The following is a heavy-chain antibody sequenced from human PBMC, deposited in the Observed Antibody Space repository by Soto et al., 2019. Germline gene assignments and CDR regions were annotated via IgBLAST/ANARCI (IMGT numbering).Heavy chain of an antibody. V-gene: IGHV1-46*03. Sequence: QVQLVQSGAEVKKPGASVKVSCKASGYTFTSYYMHWVRQAPGQGLEWMGIINPSSGSTNYAQKFQSRVTMTRHTSTNTVYMELSSLRSEDTAVYYCAKENTVTRDAFDIWGQGTMVTVSS. CDR3: AKENTVTRDAFDI. D-gene: IGHD4-17*01. CDR2: INPSSGST. J-gene: IGHJ3*02. CDR1: GYTFTSYY.